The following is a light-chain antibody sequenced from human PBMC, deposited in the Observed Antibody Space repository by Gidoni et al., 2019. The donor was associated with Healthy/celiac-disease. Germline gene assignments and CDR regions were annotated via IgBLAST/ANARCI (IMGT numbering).Light chain of an antibody. CDR2: GAS. J-gene: IGKJ1*01. V-gene: IGKV3-20*01. Sequence: EIVLTQSPVILSLSPGERATLSCRASQSVSSSYLAWYQQKPGQAPRLLIYGASSRATGIPDRFSGSGSGTDFTLTISRLEPEDFAVYYCQQYGSSPVTFGQGTKVEIK. CDR1: QSVSSSY. CDR3: QQYGSSPVT.